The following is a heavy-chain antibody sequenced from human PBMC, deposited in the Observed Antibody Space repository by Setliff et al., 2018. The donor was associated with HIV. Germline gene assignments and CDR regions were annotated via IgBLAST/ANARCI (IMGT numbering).Heavy chain of an antibody. J-gene: IGHJ6*02. V-gene: IGHV4-59*06. CDR1: GGSMSTYY. CDR3: ARDRAREYHSRMDI. D-gene: IGHD3-22*01. CDR2: ISDTGRT. Sequence: SETLSLTCSVSGGSMSTYYWSWIRQPAGKRLEWIGHISDTGRTSYNPSLKSRVTISVDTSKSQISLKLNSVTAADTAVYYCARDRAREYHSRMDIWGQGTTVTVSS.